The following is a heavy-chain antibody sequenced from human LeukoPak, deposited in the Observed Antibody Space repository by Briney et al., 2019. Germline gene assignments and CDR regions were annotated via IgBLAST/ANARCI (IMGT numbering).Heavy chain of an antibody. V-gene: IGHV3-33*01. J-gene: IGHJ4*02. D-gene: IGHD3-22*01. CDR3: ARGSYYDSSGHPAGGYFDY. CDR2: IWYDGGNK. CDR1: RFTFSSYG. Sequence: GGSLRLSCAASRFTFSSYGMHWVRQAPGKGLEWVALIWYDGGNKYYADSVRGRFPISRDNSINTLYLEMNSLRAEDTAVYFCARGSYYDSSGHPAGGYFDYWGQGTLVTVSS.